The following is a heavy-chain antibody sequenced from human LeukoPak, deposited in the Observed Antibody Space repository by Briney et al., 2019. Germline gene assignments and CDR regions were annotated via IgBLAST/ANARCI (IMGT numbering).Heavy chain of an antibody. Sequence: SVKVSCKASGGTFSSYAISWVRQAPGQGLEWMGRIIPILGIANYAQKFQGRVTITADKSTSTAYMELSSLRSEDTAVYYCARDGYTDYYYYGMDVWGQGTTVTVSS. CDR3: ARDGYTDYYYYGMDV. D-gene: IGHD5-24*01. V-gene: IGHV1-69*04. CDR1: GGTFSSYA. CDR2: IIPILGIA. J-gene: IGHJ6*02.